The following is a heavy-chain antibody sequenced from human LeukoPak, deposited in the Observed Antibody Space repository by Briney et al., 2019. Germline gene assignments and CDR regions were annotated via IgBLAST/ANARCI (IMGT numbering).Heavy chain of an antibody. CDR1: GYTFTSYY. CDR2: INPSGGST. D-gene: IGHD4-23*01. CDR3: ARDNSVEDTAWWFDP. Sequence: ASVKVSCKASGYTFTSYYMHWVRQAPGQGLEWMGIINPSGGSTSYAQKFQGRVTMTRDMSTSTDYMELSSLRSEDTAVYYCARDNSVEDTAWWFDPWGQGTLVTVST. J-gene: IGHJ5*02. V-gene: IGHV1-46*01.